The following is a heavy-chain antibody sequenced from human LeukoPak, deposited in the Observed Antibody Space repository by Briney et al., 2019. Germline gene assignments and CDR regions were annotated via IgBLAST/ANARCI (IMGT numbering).Heavy chain of an antibody. Sequence: SETLSLTCAVSGGSISSGGYSWSWIRQPPGKGLEWIGYIYHSGSTYYNPSLKSRDTISVDRSKNQFPLKLSSVTAADTAVYYCARGQGYYDFWSGPKPPNAFDIWGQGTMVTVSS. D-gene: IGHD3-3*01. V-gene: IGHV4-30-2*01. J-gene: IGHJ3*02. CDR1: GGSISSGGYS. CDR2: IYHSGST. CDR3: ARGQGYYDFWSGPKPPNAFDI.